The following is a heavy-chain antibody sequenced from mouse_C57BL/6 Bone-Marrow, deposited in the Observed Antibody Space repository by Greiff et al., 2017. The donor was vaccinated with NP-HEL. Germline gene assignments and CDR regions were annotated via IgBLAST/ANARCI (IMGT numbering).Heavy chain of an antibody. CDR2: IHPNSGST. D-gene: IGHD1-1*01. CDR3: ARSTVYGSSYGGYFDG. CDR1: GYTFTSYW. V-gene: IGHV1-64*01. J-gene: IGHJ1*03. Sequence: QVQLQQPGAELVKPGASVKLSCKASGYTFTSYWMHWVKQRPGQGLEWIGMIHPNSGSTNYNEKFKSKATLTVDKSSSTAYMQLSSLTSEDSAVYYCARSTVYGSSYGGYFDGWGTGTTVTVSS.